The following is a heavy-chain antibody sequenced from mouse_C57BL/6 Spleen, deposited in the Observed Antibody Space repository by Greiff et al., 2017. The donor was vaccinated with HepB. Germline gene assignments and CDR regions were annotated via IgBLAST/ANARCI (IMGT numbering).Heavy chain of an antibody. J-gene: IGHJ4*01. Sequence: QVQLQQSGPELVKPGASVKISCKASGYAFSSSWMNWVKQGPGKGLEWIGRIYPGDGDTNYNGKFKGKATLTADKSSSTAYMQLSSLTSEDSAVYFCARGGSDAMDYWGQGTSVTVSS. D-gene: IGHD3-1*01. CDR3: ARGGSDAMDY. CDR2: IYPGDGDT. CDR1: GYAFSSSW. V-gene: IGHV1-82*01.